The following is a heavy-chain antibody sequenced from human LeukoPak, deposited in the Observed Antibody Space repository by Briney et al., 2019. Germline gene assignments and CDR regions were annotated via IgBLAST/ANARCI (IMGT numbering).Heavy chain of an antibody. CDR3: AKEWAVYCSGGSCYPDY. D-gene: IGHD2-15*01. CDR2: ISYDGSNK. CDR1: GFTFSSYG. J-gene: IGHJ4*02. Sequence: GGSLRLSCAASGFTFSSYGMHWVRQAPGKGLEWVAVISYDGSNKYYADSVKGRFTISRDNSKNTLYLQMNSLRAEDTAVYYCAKEWAVYCSGGSCYPDYWGQGTLVTVSS. V-gene: IGHV3-30*18.